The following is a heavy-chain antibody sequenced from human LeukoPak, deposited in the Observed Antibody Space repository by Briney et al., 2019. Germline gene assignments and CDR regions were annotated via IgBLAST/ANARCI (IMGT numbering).Heavy chain of an antibody. CDR2: INPNSGGT. J-gene: IGHJ4*02. D-gene: IGHD1-14*01. CDR3: AKDHTIRSFDS. CDR1: GYTFIGYY. V-gene: IGHV1-2*02. Sequence: GASVKVSCKASGYTFIGYYMHWVRQAPGQGLEWMGWINPNSGGTNYAQKFQGRVTMTRDRSISTAYMELSRLRSDDTAVYNCAKDHTIRSFDSWGQGTLVTVSS.